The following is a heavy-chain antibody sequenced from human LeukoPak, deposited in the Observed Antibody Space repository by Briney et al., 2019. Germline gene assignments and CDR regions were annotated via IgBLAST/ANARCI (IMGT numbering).Heavy chain of an antibody. CDR1: GYSFTSYW. J-gene: IGHJ4*02. V-gene: IGHV5-51*01. CDR2: IYPGDSDT. CDR3: ARHRGVKEDFIDY. Sequence: GESLKISCKCSGYSFTSYWIGFVRQMPGKGLEWMGIIYPGDSDTRYSPSFQGQVTISADKSISTAYLKWSSLKASDTAMYYCARHRGVKEDFIDYWGQGTLVTVSS. D-gene: IGHD3-10*01.